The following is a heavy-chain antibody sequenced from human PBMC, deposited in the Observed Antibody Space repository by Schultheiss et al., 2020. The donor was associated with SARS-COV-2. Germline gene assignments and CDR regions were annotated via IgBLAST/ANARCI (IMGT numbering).Heavy chain of an antibody. J-gene: IGHJ3*02. CDR3: ARGGLVVPDNAFDI. CDR2: IDHSGST. CDR1: GGSFSGYN. V-gene: IGHV4-34*01. D-gene: IGHD2-2*01. Sequence: SETLSLTCSVYGGSFSGYNWSWIRQPPGKGLEWIGEIDHSGSTNYNPSLKSRVTISVDTSKNQFSLKLSSVTAADTAVYYCARGGLVVPDNAFDIWGRGTMVTVSS.